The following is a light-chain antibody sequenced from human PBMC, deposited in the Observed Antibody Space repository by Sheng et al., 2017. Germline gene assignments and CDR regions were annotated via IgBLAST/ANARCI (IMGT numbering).Light chain of an antibody. Sequence: IQMTQSPSSLSASVGDRVTISCRASQDMSDLLAWYQQKPGKAPKLLFYTASSLQSGIPSRFSGSGSGTDFSLTISGLQPEDFATYYCQQYYVMPPTFGGGTEGGHET. CDR1: QDMSDL. CDR2: TAS. CDR3: QQYYVMPPT. V-gene: IGKV1-NL1*01. J-gene: IGKJ4*01.